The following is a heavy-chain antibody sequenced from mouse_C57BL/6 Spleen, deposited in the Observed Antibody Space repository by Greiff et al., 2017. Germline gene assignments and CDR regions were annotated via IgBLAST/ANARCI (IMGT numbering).Heavy chain of an antibody. D-gene: IGHD1-1*02. CDR3: ASYGGFAY. V-gene: IGHV1-54*01. Sequence: QVQLQQSGAELVRPGTSVKVSCKASGYAFTNYLIEWVKQRPGQGLEWIGVINPGSGGTNYNEKFKGKATLTADKSSSTAYMQLSSLTSEDSAVYFCASYGGFAYWGQGTLVTVSA. CDR2: INPGSGGT. CDR1: GYAFTNYL. J-gene: IGHJ3*01.